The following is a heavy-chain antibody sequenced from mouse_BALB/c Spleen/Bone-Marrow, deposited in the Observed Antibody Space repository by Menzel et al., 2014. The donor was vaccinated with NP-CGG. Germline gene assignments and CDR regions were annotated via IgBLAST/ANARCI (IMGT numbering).Heavy chain of an antibody. CDR2: ISYSGST. CDR3: ASLLRIYYAMDY. CDR1: GDSITSGY. Sequence: VQLQQSGPSLVKPSQTLSLTCSVTGDSITSGYWNWIRKFPGNKLEYMGYISYSGSTYYNPSLKSRISITRDTSKNQXYLXXNSVTTEDTATYYCASLLRIYYAMDYWGQGTSVTVSS. J-gene: IGHJ4*01. V-gene: IGHV3-8*02. D-gene: IGHD1-1*01.